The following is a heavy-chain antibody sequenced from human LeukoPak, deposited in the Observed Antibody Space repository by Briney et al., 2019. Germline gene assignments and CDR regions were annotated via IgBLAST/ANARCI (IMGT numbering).Heavy chain of an antibody. CDR2: INGGNGKI. D-gene: IGHD2-2*01. V-gene: IGHV1-3*01. J-gene: IGHJ4*02. Sequence: ASVKVSCKASGYTFTDYAIHWVRQAPGQRLEWMGWINGGNGKIKYSQKFQGRVTTTRDTSASIAYMELSSLRSEDTAVYYCVRDWGYQLLAYWGQGTLVTVSS. CDR3: VRDWGYQLLAY. CDR1: GYTFTDYA.